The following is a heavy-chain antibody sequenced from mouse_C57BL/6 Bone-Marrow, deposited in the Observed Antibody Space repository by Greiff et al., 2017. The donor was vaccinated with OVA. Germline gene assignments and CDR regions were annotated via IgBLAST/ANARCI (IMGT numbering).Heavy chain of an antibody. Sequence: QVQLQQSGAELARPGASVKMSCKASGYTFTSYTMHWVNQRPGQGLEWIGYINPSSGYTTYNQKFKDKATLTADKSSSTAYLQLSSLTSEDSAVYYCARPPHGNWGQGTTLTVSS. J-gene: IGHJ2*01. CDR3: ARPPHGN. CDR1: GYTFTSYT. D-gene: IGHD2-1*01. CDR2: INPSSGYT. V-gene: IGHV1-4*01.